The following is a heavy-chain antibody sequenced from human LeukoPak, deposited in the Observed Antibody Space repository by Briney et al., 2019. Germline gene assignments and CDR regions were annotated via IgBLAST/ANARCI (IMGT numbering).Heavy chain of an antibody. CDR3: ARGLQDY. CDR2: INHSGST. V-gene: IGHV4-34*01. J-gene: IGHJ4*02. CDR1: GGSFSGYY. Sequence: SETLSLTCAVYGGSFSGYYWSWIRQPPGKGLEWIGEINHSGSTNYNPSLKSRVTISVDTSKNQFSLKLSSVTAADTAVYYCARGLQDYLGQGTLVTVSS.